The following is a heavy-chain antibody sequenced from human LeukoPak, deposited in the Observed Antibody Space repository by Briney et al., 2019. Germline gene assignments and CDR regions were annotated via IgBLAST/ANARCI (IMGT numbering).Heavy chain of an antibody. V-gene: IGHV3-23*01. CDR3: ARDLGYCSGGSCYPRGFDY. CDR1: GFTFSSYA. D-gene: IGHD2-15*01. Sequence: RPGGSLRLSCAASGFTFSSYAMTWVRQAPGKGLEWVSVISGSGVSTYYADSVKGRFTISRDNSNNTLYLQMNSLRAEDTAVYYCARDLGYCSGGSCYPRGFDYWGQGTLVTVSS. J-gene: IGHJ4*02. CDR2: ISGSGVST.